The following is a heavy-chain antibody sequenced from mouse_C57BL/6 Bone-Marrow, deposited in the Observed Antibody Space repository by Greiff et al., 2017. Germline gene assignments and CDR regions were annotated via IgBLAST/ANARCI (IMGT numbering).Heavy chain of an antibody. CDR2: IRSKSNNYAT. V-gene: IGHV10-1*01. CDR1: GFSFNTYA. CDR3: VRHGNLLYFDY. J-gene: IGHJ2*01. D-gene: IGHD2-10*01. Sequence: EVHLVESGGGLVQPKGSLKLSCAASGFSFNTYAMNWVRQAPGKGLEWVARIRSKSNNYATYYADSVKDRFTISRDDSESMLYLQMNNLKTEDTAMYYCVRHGNLLYFDYWGQGTTLTVSS.